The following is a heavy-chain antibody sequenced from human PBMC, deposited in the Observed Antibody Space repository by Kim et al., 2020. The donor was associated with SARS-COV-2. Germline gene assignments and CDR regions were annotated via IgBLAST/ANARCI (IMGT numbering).Heavy chain of an antibody. Sequence: SETLSLTCAVSGGSISSSNWWSWVRQPPGKGLEWIGEIYHSGSTNYNPSLKSRVTISVDKSKNQFSLKLSSVTAADTAVYYCAREGFKDVVAGTIYYYGMDVWGQGTTVTVSS. CDR2: IYHSGST. CDR1: GGSISSSNW. V-gene: IGHV4-4*02. J-gene: IGHJ6*02. D-gene: IGHD6-19*01. CDR3: AREGFKDVVAGTIYYYGMDV.